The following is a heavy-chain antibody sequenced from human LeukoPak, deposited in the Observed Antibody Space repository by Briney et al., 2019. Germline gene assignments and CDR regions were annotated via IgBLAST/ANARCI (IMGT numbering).Heavy chain of an antibody. CDR2: ISPNNGNT. CDR3: TRVRNSNNWWGAFDI. CDR1: GYTFGTSS. D-gene: IGHD1-1*01. V-gene: IGHV1-18*01. J-gene: IGHJ3*02. Sequence: ASVNVSCKAFGYTFGTSSISWVRQAPGQRLEWMGWISPNNGNTHYTQGVQGRVTMTTDTSRTTAYMELRSLRSDDTAVYYCTRVRNSNNWWGAFDIWGQGTMITVSS.